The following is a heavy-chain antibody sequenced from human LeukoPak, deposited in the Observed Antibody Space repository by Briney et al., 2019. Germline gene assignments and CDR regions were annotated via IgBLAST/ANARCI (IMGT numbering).Heavy chain of an antibody. D-gene: IGHD5-12*01. Sequence: SVKVSCKASGGTFSSYAISWVRQAPGQGLEWMGRIIPIFGTANYAQKFQGRVTITTDESTSTAYMELSSLRSEDTAVYYCARSGPYGGYVYYYMDVWGKGTTVTVSS. CDR2: IIPIFGTA. V-gene: IGHV1-69*05. J-gene: IGHJ6*03. CDR1: GGTFSSYA. CDR3: ARSGPYGGYVYYYMDV.